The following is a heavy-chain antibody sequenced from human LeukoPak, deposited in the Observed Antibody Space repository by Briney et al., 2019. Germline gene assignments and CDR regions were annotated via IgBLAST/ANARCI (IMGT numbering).Heavy chain of an antibody. V-gene: IGHV3-30*18. CDR1: GFTFSSYG. J-gene: IGHJ6*02. CDR2: ISYDGSNK. Sequence: GRSLRLSCAASGFTFSSYGMHWVRQAPGKGLEWVAVISYDGSNKYYADSVKGRFTISRDNSKNTLYLQMNSLRAEDTAVYYCAKEGLMDVWGQGTTVTVSS. CDR3: AKEGLMDV.